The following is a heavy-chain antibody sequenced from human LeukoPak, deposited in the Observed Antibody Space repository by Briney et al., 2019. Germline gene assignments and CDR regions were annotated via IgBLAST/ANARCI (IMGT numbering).Heavy chain of an antibody. CDR1: GYTFTDYY. J-gene: IGHJ5*02. V-gene: IGHV1-2*02. CDR2: INPNSGGT. CDR3: ARDSASGWFDP. Sequence: ASVKVSCKASGYTFTDYYIHWVRQAPGQGLEWMGWINPNSGGTNYAQKFQGRVTMTRDTSISTAYMELSRLRSDDTAVYYCARDSASGWFDPWGQGTLVTVSS. D-gene: IGHD3-10*01.